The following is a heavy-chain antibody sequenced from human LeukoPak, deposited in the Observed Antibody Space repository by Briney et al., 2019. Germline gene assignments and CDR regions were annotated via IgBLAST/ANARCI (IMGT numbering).Heavy chain of an antibody. CDR1: GGSISSGSYY. CDR3: ARVEGYYYYYMDV. V-gene: IGHV4-61*02. D-gene: IGHD3-3*01. Sequence: PSETLSLTCTVSGGSISSGSYYWSWIRQPAGKGLEWIGRIYTSGSTNYNPSLKSRVTISVDTSKNQFSLKLSSVTAADTAVYYCARVEGYYYYYMDVWGKGTTVTVSS. J-gene: IGHJ6*03. CDR2: IYTSGST.